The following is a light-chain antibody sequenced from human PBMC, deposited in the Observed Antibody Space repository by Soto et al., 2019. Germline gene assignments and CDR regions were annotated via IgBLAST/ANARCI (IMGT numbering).Light chain of an antibody. CDR1: QSVGSY. Sequence: EIVLTQSPDTLSLSPGERATLSCRASQSVGSYLAWYQQKPGQAPRLLIYASSNRATGIPARFSGSGSGIDFTLTISGLEPEDFAVYYCQQRSNWYTFGQGTKLEIK. V-gene: IGKV3-11*01. CDR3: QQRSNWYT. J-gene: IGKJ2*01. CDR2: ASS.